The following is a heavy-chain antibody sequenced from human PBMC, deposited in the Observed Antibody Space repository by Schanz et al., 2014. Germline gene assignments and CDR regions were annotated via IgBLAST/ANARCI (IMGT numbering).Heavy chain of an antibody. D-gene: IGHD1-7*01. Sequence: QVQLVQSGAEVKKPGSSVKVSCTASGGTFSSYTISWIRQAPGQGLEWMGRIIPVLAIADYAQKFQGRVTITADKSTSTASMELSSLRSEDTAVYYCAKDRRSTSGGLNYSFGPYHYYGLDVWGQGTTVIVSS. V-gene: IGHV1-69*02. CDR1: GGTFSSYT. J-gene: IGHJ6*02. CDR2: IIPVLAIA. CDR3: AKDRRSTSGGLNYSFGPYHYYGLDV.